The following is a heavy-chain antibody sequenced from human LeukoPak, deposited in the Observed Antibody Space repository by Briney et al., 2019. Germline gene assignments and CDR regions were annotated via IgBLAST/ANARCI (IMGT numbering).Heavy chain of an antibody. CDR1: GFTFSSYW. J-gene: IGHJ4*02. CDR3: KSGGAAPGSFDY. Sequence: GGSLRLSCAASGFTFSSYWMTWVRQAPGKGLEWVANIKYDGNEEYYVDSVRGRFTISRDNAKNSLYLQLNSLRVEDTAVYYCKSGGAAPGSFDYWGQGTLVTVSP. CDR2: IKYDGNEE. D-gene: IGHD1-1*01. V-gene: IGHV3-7*01.